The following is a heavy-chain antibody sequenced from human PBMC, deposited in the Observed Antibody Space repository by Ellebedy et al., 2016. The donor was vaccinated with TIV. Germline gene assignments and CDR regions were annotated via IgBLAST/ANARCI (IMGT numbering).Heavy chain of an antibody. J-gene: IGHJ6*02. V-gene: IGHV1-69*04. Sequence: AASVKVSCKASGGTFSSYAISWVRQAPGQGLEWMGRIIPILGIANYAQKFQGRVTITRDTSASTAYMELSSLRSEDTAVYYCARGENYYYYGMDVWGQGTTVTVSS. CDR1: GGTFSSYA. CDR3: ARGENYYYYGMDV. CDR2: IIPILGIA.